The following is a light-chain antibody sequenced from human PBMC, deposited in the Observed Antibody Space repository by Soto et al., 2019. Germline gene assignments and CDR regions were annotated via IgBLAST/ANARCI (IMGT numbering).Light chain of an antibody. J-gene: IGLJ1*01. V-gene: IGLV2-14*03. Sequence: QSALRQPASVSGSPGQSITISCTGASSDVGAYNYVSWYQQHPGKAPKLMIYDVSNRPSGVSNRFSGSKSGNSASLTISGLQAEDEADYYCSSYTTRYTLGFGNGTKVTVL. CDR1: SSDVGAYNY. CDR2: DVS. CDR3: SSYTTRYTLG.